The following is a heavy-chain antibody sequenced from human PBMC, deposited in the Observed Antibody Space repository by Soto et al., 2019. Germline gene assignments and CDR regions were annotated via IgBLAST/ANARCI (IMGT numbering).Heavy chain of an antibody. Sequence: ASVKVSCKASGYTFTSYGIRWVRQAPGQGLEWMGWISAYNGNTNYAQKLQGRVTMTTDTSTSTAYMELRSLRSDDTAVYYCARTQYYYDSSGYLDWGQGTLVTVSS. CDR3: ARTQYYYDSSGYLD. D-gene: IGHD3-22*01. J-gene: IGHJ4*02. V-gene: IGHV1-18*01. CDR2: ISAYNGNT. CDR1: GYTFTSYG.